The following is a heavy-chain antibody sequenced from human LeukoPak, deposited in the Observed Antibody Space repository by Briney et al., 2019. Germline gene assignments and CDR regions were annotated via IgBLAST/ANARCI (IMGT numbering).Heavy chain of an antibody. CDR2: IYTSGST. D-gene: IGHD2/OR15-2a*01. Sequence: KPSETLSLTCTVSGDSISSYYWSWIRQLAGKGLEWIGRIYTSGSTNYNPSLKSRVTMSVDTSKNQFSLKLSSVTAADTAVYYCARQYGKPYYYYYYYMDVWGKGTTVTVSS. J-gene: IGHJ6*03. CDR1: GDSISSYY. V-gene: IGHV4-4*07. CDR3: ARQYGKPYYYYYYYMDV.